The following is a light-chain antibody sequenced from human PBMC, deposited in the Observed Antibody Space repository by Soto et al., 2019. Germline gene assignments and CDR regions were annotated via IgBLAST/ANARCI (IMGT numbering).Light chain of an antibody. Sequence: QSALTQPASVSGSPGQSSTISCTGTSSDVGGYDFVSWYQQHPGKAPKVMIYDVSNRPSGVSNRFSGSKSGNTASLTISGLQAEDEADYYCCSYTSSDTYVFGTGTKVTVL. J-gene: IGLJ1*01. CDR1: SSDVGGYDF. V-gene: IGLV2-14*01. CDR3: CSYTSSDTYV. CDR2: DVS.